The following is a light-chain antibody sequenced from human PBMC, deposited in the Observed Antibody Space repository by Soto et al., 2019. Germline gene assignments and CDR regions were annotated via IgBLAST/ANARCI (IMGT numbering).Light chain of an antibody. Sequence: DIQMTQSPSSLSASVGDRVTITCRASQSINSHLNWYQQKPGKPPKLLIHTTSSLQSGVPSRFSGSGTGTDFTHTISSLQPEDFATYYCQQCGSTPHTFGGGTKVEI. CDR3: QQCGSTPHT. J-gene: IGKJ4*01. CDR2: TTS. V-gene: IGKV1-39*01. CDR1: QSINSH.